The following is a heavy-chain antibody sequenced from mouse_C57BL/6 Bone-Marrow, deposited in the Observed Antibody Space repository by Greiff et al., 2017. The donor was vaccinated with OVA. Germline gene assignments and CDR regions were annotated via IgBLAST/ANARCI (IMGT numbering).Heavy chain of an antibody. CDR2: IYPGSGST. V-gene: IGHV1-55*01. CDR3: ARCMVTTVYY. D-gene: IGHD2-2*01. Sequence: QVQLKQPGAELVKPGASVKMSCKASGYTFTSYWITWVKQRPGQGLEWIGDIYPGSGSTNYNEKFKSKATLTVDTSSSTAYMQLSSLTSEDSSVYYCARCMVTTVYYWGQGTTLTVSS. J-gene: IGHJ2*01. CDR1: GYTFTSYW.